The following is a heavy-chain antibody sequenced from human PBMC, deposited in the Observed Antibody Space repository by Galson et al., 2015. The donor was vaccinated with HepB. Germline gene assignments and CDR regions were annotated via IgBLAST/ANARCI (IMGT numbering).Heavy chain of an antibody. CDR2: INTDGSST. CDR3: ARDSYSHSSGFYRGVDY. CDR1: GLTFSSYW. V-gene: IGHV3-74*01. Sequence: SLRLSCAASGLTFSSYWPHWVRQGPGKGLLWVSRINTDGSSTSYADSVKGRFTISRDNAKNTLYLQVNSLRAEDTAVYYCARDSYSHSSGFYRGVDYWGQGTLITVSS. J-gene: IGHJ4*02. D-gene: IGHD3-22*01.